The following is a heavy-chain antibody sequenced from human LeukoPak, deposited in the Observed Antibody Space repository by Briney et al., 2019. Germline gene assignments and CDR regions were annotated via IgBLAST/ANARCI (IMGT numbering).Heavy chain of an antibody. CDR2: ISGSGGRI. J-gene: IGHJ4*02. D-gene: IGHD2-2*01. CDR3: AKIKAKSAARDY. V-gene: IGHV3-23*01. CDR1: GFTFSSYA. Sequence: GGSLRLSCAASGFTFSSYAMTWVRQAPGRGLEWVPVISGSGGRINYADSVKGRFTISRDNSKNTLDLQMNSLRAEDTAVYYCAKIKAKSAARDYWGQGTLVTVSS.